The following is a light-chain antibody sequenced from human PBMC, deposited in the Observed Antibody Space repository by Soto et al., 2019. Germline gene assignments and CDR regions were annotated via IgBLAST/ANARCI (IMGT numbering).Light chain of an antibody. CDR3: SSYAGSNNPVI. V-gene: IGLV2-8*01. J-gene: IGLJ2*01. CDR1: SSDVGGYNY. Sequence: QSVLTQPPSASGSPGQSVTISCTGTSSDVGGYNYVSWYQQHPGKAPKFMIYEVSKRPSGVPDRFSGSKSGNTASLTVSGLQADDEAYYYCSSYAGSNNPVIFGGGTQLTVL. CDR2: EVS.